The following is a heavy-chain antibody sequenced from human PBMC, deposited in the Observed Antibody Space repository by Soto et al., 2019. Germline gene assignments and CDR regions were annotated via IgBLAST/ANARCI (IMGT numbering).Heavy chain of an antibody. Sequence: PGGSLRLSCAASGFTFSSYIMNWVRQAPGKGLEWVSSISRSSSYIYYADSVKGRFTISRDNAKNSLYLQMNSLRAEDTAVYYCARDLHDYVSFRFDPWGQGTLVTVSS. J-gene: IGHJ5*02. CDR2: ISRSSSYI. D-gene: IGHD3-16*01. CDR1: GFTFSSYI. V-gene: IGHV3-21*01. CDR3: ARDLHDYVSFRFDP.